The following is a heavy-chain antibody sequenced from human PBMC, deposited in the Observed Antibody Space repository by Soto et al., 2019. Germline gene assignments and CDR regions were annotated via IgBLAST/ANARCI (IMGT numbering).Heavy chain of an antibody. D-gene: IGHD2-15*01. CDR3: TRFSPDCSRGSFYPLN. V-gene: IGHV3-49*03. CDR1: GYTFYDYA. J-gene: IGHJ4*02. Sequence: EVQLVESGGGLVQPGRSLRLSCLGSGYTFYDYALSWFRQAPGKGLEWVCFIRSNMWDGTTEYAASVKGRFIISRDDSKRIAYLEMNSLRTEDTGVYYCTRFSPDCSRGSFYPLNWGQGTLVTVSS. CDR2: IRSNMWDGTT.